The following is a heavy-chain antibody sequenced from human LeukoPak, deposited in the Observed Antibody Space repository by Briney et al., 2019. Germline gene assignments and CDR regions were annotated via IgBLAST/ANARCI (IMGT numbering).Heavy chain of an antibody. CDR3: ARKASSSWAFDY. Sequence: GGSLRLSCAASGFTFSSYEMNWVRQAPGKGLECVSYISSSGSTIYYADSVKGRFTISRDNAKNSLYLQMNSLRAEDTAVYYCARKASSSWAFDYWGQGTLVTVSS. V-gene: IGHV3-48*03. D-gene: IGHD6-13*01. CDR2: ISSSGSTI. CDR1: GFTFSSYE. J-gene: IGHJ4*02.